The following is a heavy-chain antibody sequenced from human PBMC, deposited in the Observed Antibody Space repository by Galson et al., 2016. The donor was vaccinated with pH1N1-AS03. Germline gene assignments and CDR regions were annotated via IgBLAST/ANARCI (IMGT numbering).Heavy chain of an antibody. CDR2: INHSGDA. Sequence: SETLSLTCGASGVSLNFFSWSWIRQPPGKGLEFIGEINHSGDAKYNPSLQSRVTISVDKSKNQFSLKVNSVSAADTALYYCARQRAELGTHDYWGQGTLFIVSS. J-gene: IGHJ4*02. CDR3: ARQRAELGTHDY. V-gene: IGHV4-34*01. CDR1: GVSLNFFS. D-gene: IGHD7-27*01.